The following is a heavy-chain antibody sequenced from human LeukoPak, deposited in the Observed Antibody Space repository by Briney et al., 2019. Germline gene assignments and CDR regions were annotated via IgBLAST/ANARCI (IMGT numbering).Heavy chain of an antibody. D-gene: IGHD3-3*01. CDR1: GGSFSGCY. CDR3: ARGGADYDFWSGFGPNWFDP. J-gene: IGHJ5*02. V-gene: IGHV4-34*01. CDR2: INHSGST. Sequence: PSETLSLTCAVYGGSFSGCYWSWIRQPPGKGLEWIGEINHSGSTNYNPSLKSRVTISVDTSKNQFSLKLSSVTAADTAVYYCARGGADYDFWSGFGPNWFDPWGQGTLVTVSS.